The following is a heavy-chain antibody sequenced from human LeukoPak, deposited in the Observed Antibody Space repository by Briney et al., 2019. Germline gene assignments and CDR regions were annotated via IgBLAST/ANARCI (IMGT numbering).Heavy chain of an antibody. J-gene: IGHJ5*02. V-gene: IGHV1-8*01. CDR2: MNPNSGNT. Sequence: EASVKVSCKASGYTFTSYDINWVRQATGQGLEWMGWMNPNSGNTGYAQKFQGRVTMTRNTSISTAYMELSSLRSEDTAVYYCARKHRYCSSTSCYRNWFDPWGQGTLVTVSS. CDR1: GYTFTSYD. D-gene: IGHD2-2*01. CDR3: ARKHRYCSSTSCYRNWFDP.